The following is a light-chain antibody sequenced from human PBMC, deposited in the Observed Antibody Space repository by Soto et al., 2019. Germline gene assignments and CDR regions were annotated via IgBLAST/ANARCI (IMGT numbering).Light chain of an antibody. CDR1: SSDVGGYNY. Sequence: QSVLTQPASVSGSPGQSITISCTGTSSDVGGYNYVSWYQQHPGKAPKLMIYEVNNRPSGVSNRFSGSKSGNTASLTISGLQAEDEADYYCSSYISSSTPFVFGTGTKVTVL. CDR3: SSYISSSTPFV. CDR2: EVN. V-gene: IGLV2-14*01. J-gene: IGLJ1*01.